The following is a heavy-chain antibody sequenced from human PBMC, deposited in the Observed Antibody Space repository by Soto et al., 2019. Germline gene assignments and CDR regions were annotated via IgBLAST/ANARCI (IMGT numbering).Heavy chain of an antibody. V-gene: IGHV4-34*01. J-gene: IGHJ4*02. CDR3: AREGRRSSPAPGY. CDR2: INHSGST. D-gene: IGHD6-13*01. CDR1: GGSFSGYY. Sequence: QVQLQQWGAGLLKPSETLSLTCAVYGGSFSGYYWSWIRQPPGKGLEWIGEINHSGSTNYDPSLKRRVTIPVDTSKNQFALKLSSVTAADTAVYYCAREGRRSSPAPGYWGQGTLVTVSS.